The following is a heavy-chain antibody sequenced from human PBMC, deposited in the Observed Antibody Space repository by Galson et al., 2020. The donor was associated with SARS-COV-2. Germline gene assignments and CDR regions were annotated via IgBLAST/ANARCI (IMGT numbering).Heavy chain of an antibody. D-gene: IGHD3-22*01. J-gene: IGHJ3*02. V-gene: IGHV3-74*01. CDR2: INSDGSST. Sequence: GGSLRLSCAASGFTFDDYAMHWVRQAPGKGLVWISRINSDGSSTSYADSVKGRFTISRDNAKNTLYMQMNSLRAEDTAVYYCAKEYYYDSSGPLDVFDIWGQGTMVTVSS. CDR3: AKEYYYDSSGPLDVFDI. CDR1: GFTFDDYA.